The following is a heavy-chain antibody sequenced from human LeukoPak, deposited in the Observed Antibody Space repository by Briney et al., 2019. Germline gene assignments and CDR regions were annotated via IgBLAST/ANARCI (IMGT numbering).Heavy chain of an antibody. Sequence: AGGSLRLSCVASGFAFNKYWMTWVRQAPGKGLECVASVNEDESQKYYVASVKGRFTISRDNAKNSLYLQMNSLRAEDTAVYYCARDYAAAGTVGPFDIWGQGTMVTVSS. D-gene: IGHD6-13*01. CDR1: GFAFNKYW. V-gene: IGHV3-7*01. J-gene: IGHJ3*02. CDR3: ARDYAAAGTVGPFDI. CDR2: VNEDESQK.